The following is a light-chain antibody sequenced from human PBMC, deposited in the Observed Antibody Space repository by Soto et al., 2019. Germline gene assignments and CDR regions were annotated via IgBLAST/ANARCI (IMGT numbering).Light chain of an antibody. J-gene: IGLJ2*01. V-gene: IGLV4-69*01. CDR1: SGHSSYP. CDR2: LYSDGSH. Sequence: QLVLTQSPSASASLGASVKLTCTLSSGHSSYPIAWHQQQPEKGPRYLMKLYSDGSHSKGDGIPDRFSGSSSGAERYLTISSLQSEDEADYYCQTWGTGIQVFGGGTKLTVL. CDR3: QTWGTGIQV.